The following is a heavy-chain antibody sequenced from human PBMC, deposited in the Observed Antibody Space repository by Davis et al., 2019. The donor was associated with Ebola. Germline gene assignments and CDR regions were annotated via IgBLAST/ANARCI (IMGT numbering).Heavy chain of an antibody. CDR3: ARVRYYDLNWFDP. D-gene: IGHD3-3*01. Sequence: GSLRLSCTVSGDSITSYHWSWIRQPPGKGLEWIGYINYSGSTNHNPSLKSRVTMSVDTSKNQFSLYLSSVTAADTAVYFCARVRYYDLNWFDPWGKGTLVTVSS. CDR2: INYSGST. V-gene: IGHV4-59*08. J-gene: IGHJ5*02. CDR1: GDSITSYH.